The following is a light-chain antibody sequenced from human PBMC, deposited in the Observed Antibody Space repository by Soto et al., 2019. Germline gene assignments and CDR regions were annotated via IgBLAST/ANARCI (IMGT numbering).Light chain of an antibody. J-gene: IGKJ1*01. Sequence: DIQMNQSPFSLSPFVGDRVTIPCRASQSISSCLNWYQQKPGKAPKLLIYAASSLQSGVPSRFSGSGSGTDFTLTMSSLQPEDLATYYCQQSYSSPWTFGHGIKVDIK. V-gene: IGKV1-39*01. CDR3: QQSYSSPWT. CDR2: AAS. CDR1: QSISSC.